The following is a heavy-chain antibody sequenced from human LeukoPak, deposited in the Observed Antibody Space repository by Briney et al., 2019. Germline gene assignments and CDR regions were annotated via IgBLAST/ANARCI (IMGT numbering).Heavy chain of an antibody. CDR2: ISGSGDST. CDR3: AKALDGSGSYYKGSS. D-gene: IGHD3-10*01. V-gene: IGHV3-23*01. CDR1: GFTFSTSA. Sequence: SGGSLRLSCAASGFTFSTSAMNWVRQAPGKGLEWVSAISGSGDSTYSADSVKGRFTISRDNSKNTLYLQMNRLRVEDTAVYYCAKALDGSGSYYKGSSWGQGTLVTVSS. J-gene: IGHJ5*02.